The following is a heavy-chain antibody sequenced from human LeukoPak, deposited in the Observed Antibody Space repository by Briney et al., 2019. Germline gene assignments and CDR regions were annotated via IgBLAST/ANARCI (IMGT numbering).Heavy chain of an antibody. V-gene: IGHV3-53*01. Sequence: PGGSLRLSCAASGFTVSSNYMSWVRQAPGKGLEWGSVIYSGGSTYYADSVKGRFTISRDNSKNTLYLRMNSLRAEDTAVYYCARESEWSSAFDIWGQGTMVTVSS. D-gene: IGHD2-8*01. CDR2: IYSGGST. CDR1: GFTVSSNY. J-gene: IGHJ3*02. CDR3: ARESEWSSAFDI.